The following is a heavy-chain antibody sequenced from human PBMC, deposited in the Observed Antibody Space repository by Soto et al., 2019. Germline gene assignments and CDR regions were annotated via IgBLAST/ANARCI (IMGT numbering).Heavy chain of an antibody. Sequence: EVQLLESGGGLVQPGGSLRLSCAASGFSFGGYAMSWVRQAPGKGLEWVSGISGSGGTTYYADSVKGRFTISRDTSKNTLYLQMNSLTDEDTAVYYCAKGDRGYYLWVFDCWGEGALVTVSS. CDR2: ISGSGGTT. CDR3: AKGDRGYYLWVFDC. V-gene: IGHV3-23*01. D-gene: IGHD5-12*01. J-gene: IGHJ4*02. CDR1: GFSFGGYA.